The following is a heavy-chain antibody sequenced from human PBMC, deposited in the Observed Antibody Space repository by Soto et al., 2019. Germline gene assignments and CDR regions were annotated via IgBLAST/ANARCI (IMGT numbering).Heavy chain of an antibody. Sequence: GGSLRLSCAASGFTFNIYAMSWVRQAPGKGLEWVSIISGSGGSMYYADSVKGRFTISRDDSKNTVYLQMNTLRAEDTAVYYCAKDWGRGGATADYYYALDVWGQGTMVTVSS. D-gene: IGHD1-26*01. J-gene: IGHJ6*02. CDR3: AKDWGRGGATADYYYALDV. CDR2: ISGSGGSM. CDR1: GFTFNIYA. V-gene: IGHV3-23*01.